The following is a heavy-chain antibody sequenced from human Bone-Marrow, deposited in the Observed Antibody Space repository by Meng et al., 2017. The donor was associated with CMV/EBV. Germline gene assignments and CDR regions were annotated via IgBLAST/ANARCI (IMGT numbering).Heavy chain of an antibody. Sequence: GESLKISCAASGFTVSSNYMSWVRQAPGKGLEWVSVIYSGGSTYYADSVKGRFTISRDNSKNTLYLQMNSLRAEDTAVYYCARDLGNGRITMSYWGQGTLVTVYS. V-gene: IGHV3-66*02. CDR3: ARDLGNGRITMSY. CDR1: GFTVSSNY. J-gene: IGHJ4*02. D-gene: IGHD3-10*02. CDR2: IYSGGST.